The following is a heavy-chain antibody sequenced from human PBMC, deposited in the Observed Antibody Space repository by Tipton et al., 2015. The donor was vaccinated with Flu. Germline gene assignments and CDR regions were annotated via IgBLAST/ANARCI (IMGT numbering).Heavy chain of an antibody. CDR1: GDSIRSNSYY. CDR3: ARHKYYADDDGPGIYFNY. V-gene: IGHV4-39*01. CDR2: IDHTGST. Sequence: TLSLTCTVTGDSIRSNSYYWGWIRQPPGKGLEWIGNIDHTGSTYYNPSLKSRATISEDTSKNQFSLKLSSVTAADTAVYYCARHKYYADDDGPGIYFNYWGQGTLVTVSA. J-gene: IGHJ4*02. D-gene: IGHD2-21*01.